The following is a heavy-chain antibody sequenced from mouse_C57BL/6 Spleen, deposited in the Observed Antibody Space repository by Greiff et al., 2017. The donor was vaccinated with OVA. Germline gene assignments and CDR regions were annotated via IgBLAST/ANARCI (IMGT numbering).Heavy chain of an antibody. CDR2: ISSGSSTI. Sequence: EVQVVESGGGLVKPGGSLKLSCAASGFTFSDYGMHWVRQAPEKGLEWVAYISSGSSTIYYADTVKGRFTISRDNAKNTQFLQMTSLRSEDTAMYYCARDSNYWYFDVWGTGTTVTVSS. CDR1: GFTFSDYG. V-gene: IGHV5-17*01. D-gene: IGHD2-5*01. CDR3: ARDSNYWYFDV. J-gene: IGHJ1*03.